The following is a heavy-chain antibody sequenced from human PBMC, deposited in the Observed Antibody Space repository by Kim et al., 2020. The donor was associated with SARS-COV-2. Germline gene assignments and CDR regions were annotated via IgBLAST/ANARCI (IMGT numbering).Heavy chain of an antibody. Sequence: ASVKVSCKASGYSFTRNAMIWVRQAPGQGLEWMGWINTNTGNPNYAQGFTGRFVFSLDTSINTAYLQISSLEAEDTAVYYCAKSTNWFGRFYFDYWGQGTLVTVSS. D-gene: IGHD3-10*01. CDR3: AKSTNWFGRFYFDY. J-gene: IGHJ4*02. CDR2: INTNTGNP. CDR1: GYSFTRNA. V-gene: IGHV7-4-1*02.